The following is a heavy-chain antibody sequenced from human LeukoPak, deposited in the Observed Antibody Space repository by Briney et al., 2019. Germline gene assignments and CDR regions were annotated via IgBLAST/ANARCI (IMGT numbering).Heavy chain of an antibody. CDR1: GYTFTSYG. CDR2: ISAYNGNT. V-gene: IGHV1-18*01. CDR3: AKDNYDILTGYSNWFDP. D-gene: IGHD3-9*01. Sequence: ASEKLSCQASGYTFTSYGIGWVRQAPGRGLEWVGWISAYNGNTNDAQKLQSRVTMTTNTSTSTAYMELRRLRSDDTAVYYCAKDNYDILTGYSNWFDPWGQGTLVTVSS. J-gene: IGHJ5*02.